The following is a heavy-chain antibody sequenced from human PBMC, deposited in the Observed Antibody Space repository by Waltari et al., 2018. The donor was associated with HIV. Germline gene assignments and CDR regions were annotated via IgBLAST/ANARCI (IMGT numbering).Heavy chain of an antibody. CDR3: AGGGVLLWFGDLNWFDP. CDR2: IKQDGSEK. D-gene: IGHD3-10*01. V-gene: IGHV3-7*01. CDR1: GFTFSSYW. J-gene: IGHJ5*02. Sequence: EVQLVESGGGLVQPGGSLGLSCAASGFTFSSYWMSGVRQAPGKGLEWVANIKQDGSEKYYVDSVKGRFTISRDNAKNSLYLQMNSLRAEDTAVYYCAGGGVLLWFGDLNWFDPWGQGTLVTVSS.